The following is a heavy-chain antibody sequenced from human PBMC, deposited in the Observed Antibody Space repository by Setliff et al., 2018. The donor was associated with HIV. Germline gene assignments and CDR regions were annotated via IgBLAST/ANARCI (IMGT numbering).Heavy chain of an antibody. D-gene: IGHD6-19*01. V-gene: IGHV4-59*12. Sequence: SETLSLTCTVSGGSISSYYWSWIRQPPGKGLEWIGYIYYSGNTNYNPSLKSRVTISIDTSKNQFSLKLSSVTAADTAVYYWASPASGGSSGQYHYWGQGTLVTVSS. J-gene: IGHJ4*02. CDR1: GGSISSYY. CDR3: ASPASGGSSGQYHY. CDR2: IYYSGNT.